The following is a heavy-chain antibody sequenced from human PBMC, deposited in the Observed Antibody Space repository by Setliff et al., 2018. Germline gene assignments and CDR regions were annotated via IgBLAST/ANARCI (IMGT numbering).Heavy chain of an antibody. Sequence: SETLSLTCAAYGGTFSDYHWTWIRQSPEKGLEWIGEINHCGSTNYNPSLKSRVTISIDTSKDQFSLKLISMTAADTAVYYCARGRNIAARLLDSWGQGTLVTVSS. CDR1: GGTFSDYH. D-gene: IGHD6-6*01. J-gene: IGHJ4*02. CDR3: ARGRNIAARLLDS. V-gene: IGHV4-34*01. CDR2: INHCGST.